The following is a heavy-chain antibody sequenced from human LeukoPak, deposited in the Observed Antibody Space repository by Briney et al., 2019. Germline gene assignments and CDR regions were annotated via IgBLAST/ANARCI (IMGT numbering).Heavy chain of an antibody. CDR1: GGSISRGSYY. CDR2: IYYSAST. Sequence: PSETLSLTCTVSGGSISRGSYYWAWVRQPPGKGLEWLASIYYSASTYYNPSLNSRVTISVDTSKNQFSLKLTSVTAADTAVYFCARLSTLYCSGGSCYFDFWGHGTLVTVSS. CDR3: ARLSTLYCSGGSCYFDF. V-gene: IGHV4-39*01. D-gene: IGHD2-15*01. J-gene: IGHJ4*01.